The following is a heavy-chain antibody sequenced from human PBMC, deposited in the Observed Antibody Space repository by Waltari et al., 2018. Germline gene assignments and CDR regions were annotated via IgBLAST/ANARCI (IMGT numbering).Heavy chain of an antibody. J-gene: IGHJ6*02. Sequence: QGQLVQSGAEVKKPGSSVKVSCKASGDTFTSYSINWVRQAPGQGLEWMGRIIPKVGVVKNALKFQGRLTLSADEATSTVFMELSSLRSEDTAVYYCARLMVRGVATRIYGMDVWGQGTTVTVSS. CDR3: ARLMVRGVATRIYGMDV. CDR2: IIPKVGVV. D-gene: IGHD3-10*01. V-gene: IGHV1-69*04. CDR1: GDTFTSYS.